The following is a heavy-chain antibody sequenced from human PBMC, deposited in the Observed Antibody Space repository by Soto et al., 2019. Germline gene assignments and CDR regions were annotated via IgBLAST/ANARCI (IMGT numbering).Heavy chain of an antibody. V-gene: IGHV3-23*01. D-gene: IGHD2-15*01. Sequence: EVQLLESGGGLVQPGGSLRLSCAASGFTFSTYAMSWVRQAPGKGLEWVSTVIGRGGNTSYADAVKGRFTISRANSRNTLHLQMNSLRAEDTALDYCARVMAYCTGGSCYELDYWGQGTLVTVSS. CDR1: GFTFSTYA. CDR2: VIGRGGNT. CDR3: ARVMAYCTGGSCYELDY. J-gene: IGHJ4*02.